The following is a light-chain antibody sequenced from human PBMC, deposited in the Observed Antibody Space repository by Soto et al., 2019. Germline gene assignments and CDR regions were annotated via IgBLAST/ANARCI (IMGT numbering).Light chain of an antibody. V-gene: IGKV3-20*01. CDR3: QQYYSYPWT. CDR1: ESISRDY. J-gene: IGKJ1*01. Sequence: EIVLTQSPGTLSLSPGQRATLSCRASESISRDYLAWYQQRLGQAPRLLIYGASSGATGIPDRFSGSGSGTDFTLTISRLEPEDFATYYCQQYYSYPWTFGQGTKV. CDR2: GAS.